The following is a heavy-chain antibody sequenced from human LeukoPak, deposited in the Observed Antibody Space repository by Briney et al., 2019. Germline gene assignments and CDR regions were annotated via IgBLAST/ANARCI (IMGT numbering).Heavy chain of an antibody. CDR3: ARAMYYYDSSGYYSLDAFDI. Sequence: GGSLRLSCAASGFTFSSYWMHWVRHAPGKGLVWVSRINSDGSSTSYADSVKGRFTISRDNAKNTLYLQMNSLRAEDTAVYYCARAMYYYDSSGYYSLDAFDIWGQGTMVTVSS. V-gene: IGHV3-74*01. CDR2: INSDGSST. J-gene: IGHJ3*02. CDR1: GFTFSSYW. D-gene: IGHD3-22*01.